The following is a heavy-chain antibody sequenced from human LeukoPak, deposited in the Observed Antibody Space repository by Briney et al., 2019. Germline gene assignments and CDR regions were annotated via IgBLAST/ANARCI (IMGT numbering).Heavy chain of an antibody. CDR3: ARDPYDYVWGSQQYGGAFDY. Sequence: SETLSLTCTVSGGSISSSSYYWGWIRQPPGKGLEWIGSIYYSGSTYYNPSLKSRVTISVDTSKNQFSLKLSSVTAADTAVYYCARDPYDYVWGSQQYGGAFDYWGQGTLVTVSS. J-gene: IGHJ4*02. D-gene: IGHD3-16*01. V-gene: IGHV4-39*07. CDR1: GGSISSSSYY. CDR2: IYYSGST.